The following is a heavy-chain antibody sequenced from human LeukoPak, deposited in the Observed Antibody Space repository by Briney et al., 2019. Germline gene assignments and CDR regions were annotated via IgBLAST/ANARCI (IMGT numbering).Heavy chain of an antibody. Sequence: ASVKVSCKASGYTFTGYYMHWVRQAPGQGLEWMGWMNPNSGNTGYAQKFQGRVTMTRDMSTSTVYMELSSLRSEDTAVYYCARDPGLARSTGDNAFDIWGQGTMVTVSS. CDR3: ARDPGLARSTGDNAFDI. CDR1: GYTFTGYY. D-gene: IGHD7-27*01. J-gene: IGHJ3*02. V-gene: IGHV1-8*02. CDR2: MNPNSGNT.